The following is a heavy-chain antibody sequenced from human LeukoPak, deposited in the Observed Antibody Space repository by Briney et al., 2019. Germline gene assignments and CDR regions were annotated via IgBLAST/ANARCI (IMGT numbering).Heavy chain of an antibody. CDR2: INSDGSST. D-gene: IGHD3-10*01. J-gene: IGHJ4*02. CDR3: ARAPYRRYYGSGSQKNYFDY. Sequence: GGSLRLSCAASGFTFSSYWMHWVRQAPGKRLVWDSRINSDGSSTSYADSVKGRFTISRDNAKNTLYLQMNSLRAEDTAVYYCARAPYRRYYGSGSQKNYFDYWGQGTLVTVSS. CDR1: GFTFSSYW. V-gene: IGHV3-74*01.